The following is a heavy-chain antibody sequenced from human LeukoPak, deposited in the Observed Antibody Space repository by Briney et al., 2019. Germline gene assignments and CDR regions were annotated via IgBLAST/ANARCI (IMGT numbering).Heavy chain of an antibody. J-gene: IGHJ3*02. CDR1: GFTFISYA. V-gene: IGHV3-30-3*01. CDR3: ARDQSGGINYYDRGAFDI. CDR2: ISYDGSNK. D-gene: IGHD3-22*01. Sequence: RGSLRLSCAATGFTFISYAMHWVCPAPGKGLDGVAVISYDGSNKYYADSVKGRFTISRDNSKNTLYLQTNSLRAEDTAVYYCARDQSGGINYYDRGAFDIWGQGTMVTVSS.